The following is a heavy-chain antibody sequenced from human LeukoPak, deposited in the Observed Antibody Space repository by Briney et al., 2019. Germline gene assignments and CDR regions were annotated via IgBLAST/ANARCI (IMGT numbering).Heavy chain of an antibody. CDR1: GFTFSNFA. Sequence: PGGSLRLSCAASGFTFSNFAMTWVRQAPGKGLEWVSSISGNGGNTYYADSVKGRFTISRDNSKNTLYLQMNSLRVEDTAVYYCAKDYNQFEYWGQGTLVTVAS. D-gene: IGHD1-1*01. V-gene: IGHV3-23*01. J-gene: IGHJ4*02. CDR2: ISGNGGNT. CDR3: AKDYNQFEY.